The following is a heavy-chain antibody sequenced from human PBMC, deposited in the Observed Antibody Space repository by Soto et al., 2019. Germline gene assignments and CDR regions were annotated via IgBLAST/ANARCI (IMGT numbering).Heavy chain of an antibody. V-gene: IGHV3-21*01. CDR2: ISSSAVYI. D-gene: IGHD4-17*01. Sequence: EVQLVESGGGPVRPGGSLKLSCAASGFNFITYSLSWVRQAPGKGLEWVASISSSAVYIDYADSVKGRFTISRDNPKNTLYLQMNSLRAEDAAVYYCVRSYGDPPGWGQGTLVTVSS. CDR3: VRSYGDPPG. J-gene: IGHJ4*02. CDR1: GFNFITYS.